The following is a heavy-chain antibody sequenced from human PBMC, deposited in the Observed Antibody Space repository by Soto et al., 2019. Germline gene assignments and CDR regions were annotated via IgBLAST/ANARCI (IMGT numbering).Heavy chain of an antibody. CDR2: IYHSGST. Sequence: SETLSLTCAVSGGSISSGGYSWSWIRQPPGKGVEWIGYIYHSGSTYYNPSLKSRVTISVDRSKNQFPLKLRSVTAADTAGYYCARGAYCSSTSCYTSYYYGMDVWGQGTTATVS. V-gene: IGHV4-30-2*01. D-gene: IGHD2-2*02. J-gene: IGHJ6*02. CDR1: GGSISSGGYS. CDR3: ARGAYCSSTSCYTSYYYGMDV.